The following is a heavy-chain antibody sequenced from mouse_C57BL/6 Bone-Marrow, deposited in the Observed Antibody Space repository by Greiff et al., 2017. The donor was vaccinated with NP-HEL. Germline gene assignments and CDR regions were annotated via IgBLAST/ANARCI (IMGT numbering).Heavy chain of an antibody. J-gene: IGHJ2*01. Sequence: VQLVESGPELVKPGASVKISCKASGYSFTSYYIHWVKQRPGQGLEWIGWIYPGSGNTKYNEKFKGKATLTADTSSSTAYMQLSSLTSEDSAVYYCARPYGGYWGQGTTLTVSS. V-gene: IGHV1-66*01. CDR1: GYSFTSYY. CDR2: IYPGSGNT. D-gene: IGHD1-1*01. CDR3: ARPYGGY.